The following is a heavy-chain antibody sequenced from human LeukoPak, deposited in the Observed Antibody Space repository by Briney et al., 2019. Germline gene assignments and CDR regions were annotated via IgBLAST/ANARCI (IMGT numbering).Heavy chain of an antibody. CDR3: ARDKLPGYYYKPYYFDY. J-gene: IGHJ4*02. Sequence: GGSLRLSCAASGFTFSSYAMHWVRQAPGKGLEWVAVISYDGSNKYYADSVKGRFTISRDNSKNTLCLQMNSLRAEDTAVYYCARDKLPGYYYKPYYFDYWGQGTLVTVSS. D-gene: IGHD3-22*01. CDR1: GFTFSSYA. V-gene: IGHV3-30*04. CDR2: ISYDGSNK.